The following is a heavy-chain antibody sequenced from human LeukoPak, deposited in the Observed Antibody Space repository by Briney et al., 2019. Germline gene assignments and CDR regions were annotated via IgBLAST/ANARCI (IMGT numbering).Heavy chain of an antibody. J-gene: IGHJ4*02. CDR1: GGTFSSYT. Sequence: GASVKVSCKASGGTFSSYTISWVRQAPGQGLEWMGRIIPILGIANYAQKFQGRVTITADKSTSTAYMELSSLRSEDTAVYYCARVRFEGSCSGGSCYSGPDYWGQGTLVTVSS. V-gene: IGHV1-69*02. CDR3: ARVRFEGSCSGGSCYSGPDY. CDR2: IIPILGIA. D-gene: IGHD2-15*01.